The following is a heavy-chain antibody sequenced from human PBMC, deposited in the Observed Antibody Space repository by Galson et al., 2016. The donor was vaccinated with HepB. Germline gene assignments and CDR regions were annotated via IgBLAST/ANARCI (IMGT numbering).Heavy chain of an antibody. J-gene: IGHJ4*02. CDR2: LSHDGVTK. CDR1: EFTFNNCP. CDR3: ARAWELGGYFDY. D-gene: IGHD1-26*01. Sequence: SLRLSCAASEFTFNNCPLHWVRQAPGKGLEWVAVLSHDGVTKFYADSVRARFTISRDKSKTTVYLQMDGLSAEDTAVYYCARAWELGGYFDYWGQGTLVTVSS. V-gene: IGHV3-30-3*01.